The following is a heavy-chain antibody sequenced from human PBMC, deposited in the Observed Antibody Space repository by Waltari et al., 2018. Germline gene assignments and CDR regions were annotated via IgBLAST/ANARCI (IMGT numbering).Heavy chain of an antibody. Sequence: QVQLQQWGAGLLKPSETLSLTCAVYGGSFSGYYWSWIRQPPGKGLEWIGEINHIGSTNHNPSLKSRVTISVDTSKNQFSLKLSSVTAADTAVYYCARHPTPRSGYYGHRRAFDIWGQGTMVTVSS. CDR2: INHIGST. CDR1: GGSFSGYY. V-gene: IGHV4-34*01. D-gene: IGHD5-12*01. J-gene: IGHJ3*02. CDR3: ARHPTPRSGYYGHRRAFDI.